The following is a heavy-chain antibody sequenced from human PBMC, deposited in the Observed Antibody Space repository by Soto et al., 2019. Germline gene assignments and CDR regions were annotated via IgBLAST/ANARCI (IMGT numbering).Heavy chain of an antibody. D-gene: IGHD1-1*01. CDR1: GFTFSSHN. V-gene: IGHV3-48*02. Sequence: EVQLVESGGGLVQPGGSLRLSCATAGFTFSSHNMNWVRQAPGKGLEWVAYISTNGNVKHYADSVTGRVTISRDNANSSLFLQMHSLKDEVSVLYYSVREAIIGTFDHWGQGSLDTVTS. CDR3: VREAIIGTFDH. CDR2: ISTNGNVK. J-gene: IGHJ4*02.